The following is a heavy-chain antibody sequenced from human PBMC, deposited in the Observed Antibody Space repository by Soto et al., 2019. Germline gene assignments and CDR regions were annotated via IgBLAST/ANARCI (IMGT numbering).Heavy chain of an antibody. J-gene: IGHJ4*02. CDR1: GYSFTSYW. CDR2: IYPGDSDT. D-gene: IGHD5-18*01. Sequence: GESLKISCKGSGYSFTSYWIGWVRQMPGKGLEWMGIIYPGDSDTRYSPSFQGQVTISADKSIRTAYLQWSSLKASDTAMYYCASAAEKLLIQPKFDSWGQGTLVTVSS. CDR3: ASAAEKLLIQPKFDS. V-gene: IGHV5-51*01.